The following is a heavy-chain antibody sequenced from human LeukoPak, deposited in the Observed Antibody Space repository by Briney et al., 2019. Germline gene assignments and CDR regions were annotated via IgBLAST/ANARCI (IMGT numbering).Heavy chain of an antibody. CDR1: GYTXTSYY. D-gene: IGHD3-10*01. Sequence: GASVKVSCKASGYTXTSYYMHWVRQAPGQGLEWMGIINPSGGSTSYAQKFQGRVTMTRDTSTSTVYMELSSLRSEDTAVYYCAEALYGSGSYRAFDIWGQGTMVTVSS. J-gene: IGHJ3*02. V-gene: IGHV1-46*01. CDR2: INPSGGST. CDR3: AEALYGSGSYRAFDI.